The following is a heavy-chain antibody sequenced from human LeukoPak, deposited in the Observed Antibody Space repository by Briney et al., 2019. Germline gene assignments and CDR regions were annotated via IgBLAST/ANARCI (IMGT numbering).Heavy chain of an antibody. Sequence: GGSLRLSCAASGFTFSRHSINWVRQAPGKGLEWVSSISSSSSYIYYADSVKGRFTISRDNAKNSLYLQMNSLRAEDTAVYYCARDGTAVGINYDYWGQGTLVTVSS. D-gene: IGHD6-13*01. J-gene: IGHJ4*02. CDR1: GFTFSRHS. V-gene: IGHV3-21*04. CDR2: ISSSSSYI. CDR3: ARDGTAVGINYDY.